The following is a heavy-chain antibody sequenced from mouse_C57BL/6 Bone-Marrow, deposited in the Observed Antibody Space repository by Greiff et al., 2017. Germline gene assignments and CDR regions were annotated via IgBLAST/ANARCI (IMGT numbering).Heavy chain of an antibody. CDR2: IDPSDSYT. V-gene: IGHV1-69*01. CDR3: ARGGVY. J-gene: IGHJ2*01. CDR1: GYNFTSYW. Sequence: QVQLQQPGAELVMPGASVKLSCKASGYNFTSYWMHWVKQRPGQGLEWIGVIDPSDSYTNYNQKFKGKSTLTVDKSSSTAYMQLSSLTSEDSAVYYCARGGVYWGQGTTLTVSS.